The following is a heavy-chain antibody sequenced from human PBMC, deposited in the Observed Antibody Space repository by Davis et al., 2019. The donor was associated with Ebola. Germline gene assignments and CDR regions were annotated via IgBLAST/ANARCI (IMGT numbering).Heavy chain of an antibody. Sequence: AASVKVSCKASGYTFTNYYMHWVRQAPGQGLEWMGMINPNDGRTIYAQKFQGRVTVTRDTSTTTVYMDLSSLRSDDTAVYYCARGDKVELVWYYYYGMDVRGKGTTVTVSS. CDR2: INPNDGRT. D-gene: IGHD6-6*01. V-gene: IGHV1-46*01. J-gene: IGHJ6*04. CDR3: ARGDKVELVWYYYYGMDV. CDR1: GYTFTNYY.